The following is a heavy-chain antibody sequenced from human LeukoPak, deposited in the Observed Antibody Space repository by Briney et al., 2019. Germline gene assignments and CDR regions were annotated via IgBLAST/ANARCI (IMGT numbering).Heavy chain of an antibody. CDR3: ARHLRAYSSSWYFDY. CDR1: GYSFTSHW. V-gene: IGHV5-10-1*01. Sequence: GESLKISCRGSGYSFTSHWISWVRQMPGQGLGWVGRIAPSDSYTNYSPSFQGHVTISADKSINTAYLQWSSLKASDTAMYYCARHLRAYSSSWYFDYWGQGTLVTVSS. CDR2: IAPSDSYT. J-gene: IGHJ4*02. D-gene: IGHD6-13*01.